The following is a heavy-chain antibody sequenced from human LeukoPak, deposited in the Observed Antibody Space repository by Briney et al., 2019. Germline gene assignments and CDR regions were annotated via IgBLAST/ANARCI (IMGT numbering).Heavy chain of an antibody. CDR1: GGTFSTSA. D-gene: IGHD5-18*01. J-gene: IGHJ4*02. V-gene: IGHV1-69*13. CDR2: IVPMFETE. Sequence: ASVKVSCKASGGTFSTSAISWVRQAPGQGLEWMGVIVPMFETENYAQKLKGRVTINVDESTSTAYMELSSLRSEDTAVYYCARDRVWTRGYSYVGMGVYYFDYWGQGTLVTVSS. CDR3: ARDRVWTRGYSYVGMGVYYFDY.